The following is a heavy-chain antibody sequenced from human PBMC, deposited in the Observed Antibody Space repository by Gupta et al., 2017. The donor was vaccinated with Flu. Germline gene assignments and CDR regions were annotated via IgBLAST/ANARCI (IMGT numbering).Heavy chain of an antibody. Sequence: QVQLVESGGGLVKPGGSLRLSCAASGFTFSEYYMGWIRKAPGKGLEGISHISSSGSTIYYADAVKGRFTISRDNAKNALYRQMKGVGAEETSVYYCARETPRLGVYQTDYWGQGNMVPVSS. CDR3: ARETPRLGVYQTDY. J-gene: IGHJ4*02. CDR1: GFTFSEYY. V-gene: IGHV3-11*01. CDR2: ISSSGSTI. D-gene: IGHD2-2*01.